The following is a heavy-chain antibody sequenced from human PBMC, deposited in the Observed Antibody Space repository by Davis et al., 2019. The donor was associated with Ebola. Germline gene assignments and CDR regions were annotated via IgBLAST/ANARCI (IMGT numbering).Heavy chain of an antibody. D-gene: IGHD6-6*01. V-gene: IGHV5-10-1*01. CDR3: ARHDSSSPNWFDP. CDR2: IAPSDSYT. Sequence: GESLKISCQCSGYSFTSYWISWVRQLPGKGLEWMGRIAPSDSYTNYSPSFQGHVTISADKSISTAYLQWSSLKASDTAMYYCARHDSSSPNWFDPWGQGTLVTVSS. CDR1: GYSFTSYW. J-gene: IGHJ5*02.